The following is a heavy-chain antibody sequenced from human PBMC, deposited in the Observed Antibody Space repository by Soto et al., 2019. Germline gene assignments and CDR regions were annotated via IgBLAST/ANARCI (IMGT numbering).Heavy chain of an antibody. CDR2: ISSSDGST. CDR1: GFTFANFA. Sequence: EVQLLESGGGLVQPGGSLRLSCAASGFTFANFAMSWVRQAPGKGLEWVSAISSSDGSTYYADSVKGRFTISRDNSKNTLYLQMNGLRAEDTAVYYCAKDVRYDFWSGYSNWFDPWGQGTPVTVSS. V-gene: IGHV3-23*01. J-gene: IGHJ5*02. CDR3: AKDVRYDFWSGYSNWFDP. D-gene: IGHD3-3*01.